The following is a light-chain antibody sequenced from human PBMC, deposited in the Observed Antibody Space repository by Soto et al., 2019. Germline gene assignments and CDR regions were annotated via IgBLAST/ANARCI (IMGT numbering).Light chain of an antibody. J-gene: IGLJ1*01. V-gene: IGLV2-14*03. CDR2: DVS. CDR3: NSSSRAFPRFYA. CDR1: HNDRGNYNY. Sequence: TRPASGSGVHGRGIIIIRNETHNDRGNYNYVSWYKNHPGKAPKLIIIDVSSGPSGVSDRFSGSKSGNTASLFISGLQAEDEPEYSCNSSSRAFPRFYAFGTGTKVPVL.